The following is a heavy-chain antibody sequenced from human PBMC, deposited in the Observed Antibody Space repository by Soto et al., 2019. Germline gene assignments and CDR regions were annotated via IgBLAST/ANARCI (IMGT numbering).Heavy chain of an antibody. CDR1: GFTFSSYG. CDR2: IWYDGSNK. D-gene: IGHD6-13*01. V-gene: IGHV3-33*01. CDR3: ARGSSSWYGMDV. Sequence: GRSLRLSCAASGFTFSSYGMHWVRQAPGKGLEWVAVIWYDGSNKYYADSVKGRFTISRDNSKNTLYLQMNSLRAEDTAVYYCARGSSSWYGMDVWGQGTTVTVSS. J-gene: IGHJ6*02.